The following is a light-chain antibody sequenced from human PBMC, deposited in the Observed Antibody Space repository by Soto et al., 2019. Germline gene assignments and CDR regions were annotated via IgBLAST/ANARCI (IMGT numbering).Light chain of an antibody. J-gene: IGLJ1*01. Sequence: SSLTKPSSGYRSPGQSSTISCPGTSSDVGGYNYVSWYQQQPGKAPKFMIYDVTNRPSGVSNRFSGSKSGNTASLTISGLQAEDEADYYCCSYTTSNTRQIVFGTGTKVTVL. CDR1: SSDVGGYNY. CDR3: CSYTTSNTRQIV. V-gene: IGLV2-14*01. CDR2: DVT.